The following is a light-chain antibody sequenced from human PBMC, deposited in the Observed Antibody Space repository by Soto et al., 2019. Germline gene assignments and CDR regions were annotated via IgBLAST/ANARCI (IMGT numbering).Light chain of an antibody. J-gene: IGKJ4*01. Sequence: EIVMTQSPATLSVSPGERVSLSCRASQSVSSNLAWYQQKPGQAPRLLIYGAPTRATGIPARFSGSGSGTEFTLIITSPQTEDFAIDYCQQYNKWPLTFGGGTKVEIK. CDR3: QQYNKWPLT. V-gene: IGKV3-15*01. CDR2: GAP. CDR1: QSVSSN.